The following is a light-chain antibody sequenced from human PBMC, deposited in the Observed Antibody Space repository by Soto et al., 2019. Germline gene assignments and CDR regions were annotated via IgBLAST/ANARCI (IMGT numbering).Light chain of an antibody. CDR1: QYIGDF. V-gene: IGKV1-39*01. CDR2: VAS. CDR3: QKYNSAPRT. Sequence: DIQMTQYPSSLSSSVGDRVTITCRASQYIGDFLNWYQQTPGKAPKLLIYVASSLQGGVPSRFSGSGSGTDFTLTISSLQPEDVATYYCQKYNSAPRTFGQGTKVDIK. J-gene: IGKJ1*01.